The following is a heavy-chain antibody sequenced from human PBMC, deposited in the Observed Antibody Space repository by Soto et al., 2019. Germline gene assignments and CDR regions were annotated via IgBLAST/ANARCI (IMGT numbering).Heavy chain of an antibody. V-gene: IGHV3-11*03. CDR2: ISRGRSYT. Sequence: PGGSPRLSCAASGFTFSDHSVSWIRQAPGEGLEWGSYISRGRSYTNYADSVKGRFTVSRDNAKNSLYLQMNSLRAEDTAVYYCTRHTGRSPEKDAFDIWGQGTMVTVSS. D-gene: IGHD4-17*01. J-gene: IGHJ3*02. CDR3: TRHTGRSPEKDAFDI. CDR1: GFTFSDHS.